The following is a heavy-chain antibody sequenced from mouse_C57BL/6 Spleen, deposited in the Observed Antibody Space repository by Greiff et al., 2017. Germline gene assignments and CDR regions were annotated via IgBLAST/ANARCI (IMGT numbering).Heavy chain of an antibody. CDR3: ARIYYGIDY. CDR2: ISYDGSN. Sequence: VQLKESGPGLVKPSQSLSLTCSVTGYSITSGYYWNWIRQFPGNKLEWMGYISYDGSNNYNPSLKNRISITRDTSKNQFFLKLNSVTTEDTATYYCARIYYGIDYWGQGTTLTVSS. J-gene: IGHJ2*01. V-gene: IGHV3-6*01. CDR1: GYSITSGYY. D-gene: IGHD1-1*01.